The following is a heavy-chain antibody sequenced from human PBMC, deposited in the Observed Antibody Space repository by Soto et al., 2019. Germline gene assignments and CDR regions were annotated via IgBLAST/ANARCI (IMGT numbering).Heavy chain of an antibody. CDR1: GFTFSGYW. CDR3: GRAPYSNAWYRFDL. CDR2: IKHDGSVQ. Sequence: GSLRLSCEASGFTFSGYWISGVRQAPGKGLEWVADIKHDGSVQYYVDSVKGRLTISRDNAKKQLYLQMNGLRAEDTALYYCGRAPYSNAWYRFDLWGQGTLVTVS. V-gene: IGHV3-7*03. J-gene: IGHJ4*02. D-gene: IGHD4-4*01.